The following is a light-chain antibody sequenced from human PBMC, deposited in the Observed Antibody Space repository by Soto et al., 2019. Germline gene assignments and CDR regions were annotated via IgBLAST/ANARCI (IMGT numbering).Light chain of an antibody. CDR1: SSDVGAYNF. CDR3: SGYTVSRTYV. CDR2: NVY. V-gene: IGLV2-14*03. J-gene: IGLJ1*01. Sequence: QSVLTQPASVSGSPGQSITISCTGTSSDVGAYNFVSWHQQHPGKAPKLMIYNVYDRPSGISYRFSGSKSGNTASLTISGLQAEDEADYYCSGYTVSRTYVFGTGTKVTVL.